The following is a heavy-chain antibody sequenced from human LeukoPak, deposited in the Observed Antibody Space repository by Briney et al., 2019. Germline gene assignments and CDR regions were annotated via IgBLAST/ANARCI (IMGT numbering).Heavy chain of an antibody. CDR2: IIPIFGTA. J-gene: IGHJ5*02. CDR1: GGTFSSYA. V-gene: IGHV1-69*05. CDR3: ASSYYYDSSGYQPWFDP. Sequence: GASVKVSCKASGGTFSSYAIRWVRQAPGQGLEWMGGIIPIFGTANYAQKFQGRVTITTDESTSTAYMALSSLRSEDTAVYYCASSYYYDSSGYQPWFDPWGQGTLVTVSS. D-gene: IGHD3-22*01.